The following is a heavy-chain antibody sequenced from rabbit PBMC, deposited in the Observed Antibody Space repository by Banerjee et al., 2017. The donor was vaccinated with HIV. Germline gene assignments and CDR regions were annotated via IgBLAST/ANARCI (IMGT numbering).Heavy chain of an antibody. CDR2: IYAGSSGST. V-gene: IGHV1S40*01. CDR3: ARGGNYDDYGDYIHDAFDP. Sequence: QSLEESGGDLVKPGASLTLTCTASGFSFSSSYYMCWVRQAPGKGLEWIACIYAGSSGSTYYASWAKGRFTISKTSSTTVTLQMTSLTAADTATYFCARGGNYDDYGDYIHDAFDPWGPGTLVTVS. J-gene: IGHJ2*01. CDR1: GFSFSSSYY. D-gene: IGHD2-1*01.